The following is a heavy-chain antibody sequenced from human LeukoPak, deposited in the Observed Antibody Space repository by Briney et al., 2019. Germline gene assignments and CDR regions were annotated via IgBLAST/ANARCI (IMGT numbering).Heavy chain of an antibody. Sequence: SETLSLTCTVSGGSISSYYWSWLRQPPGKGLEWIGYIYYSGSTNYNPSLKSRVTISVDTSKNQFSLKLSSVTAADTAVYYCARDMESGAYYYDSSGYYAGSHTAGFDPWGQGTLVTVSS. D-gene: IGHD3-22*01. V-gene: IGHV4-59*01. J-gene: IGHJ5*02. CDR2: IYYSGST. CDR3: ARDMESGAYYYDSSGYYAGSHTAGFDP. CDR1: GGSISSYY.